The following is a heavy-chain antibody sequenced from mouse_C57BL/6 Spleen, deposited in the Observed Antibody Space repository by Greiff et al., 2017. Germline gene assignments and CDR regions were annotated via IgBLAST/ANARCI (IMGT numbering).Heavy chain of an antibody. D-gene: IGHD2-5*01. CDR3: ARDSNYSWFAY. Sequence: EVNVVESGGGLVKPGGSLKLSCAASGFTFSSYAMSWVRQTPEKRLEWVATISDGGSYTYYPDNVKGRFTISRDNAKNNLYLQMSHLKSEDTAMYYCARDSNYSWFAYWGQGTLVTVSA. V-gene: IGHV5-4*01. J-gene: IGHJ3*01. CDR1: GFTFSSYA. CDR2: ISDGGSYT.